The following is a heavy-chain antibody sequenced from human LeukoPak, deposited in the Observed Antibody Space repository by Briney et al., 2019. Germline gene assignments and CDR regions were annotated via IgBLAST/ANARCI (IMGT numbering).Heavy chain of an antibody. Sequence: PGGSLRLSCAASGFTFSSYAMHWVRQAPGKGLEWVAFIRYDGSNKYYADSVKGRFTISRDNSKNTLYLQMNSLRAEDTAVYYCAKLYDFWSGYYDFDYWGQGTLVTVSS. CDR3: AKLYDFWSGYYDFDY. D-gene: IGHD3-3*01. V-gene: IGHV3-30*02. CDR1: GFTFSSYA. CDR2: IRYDGSNK. J-gene: IGHJ4*02.